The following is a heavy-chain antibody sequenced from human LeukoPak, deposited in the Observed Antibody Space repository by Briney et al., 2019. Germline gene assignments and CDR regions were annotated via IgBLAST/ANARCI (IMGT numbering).Heavy chain of an antibody. V-gene: IGHV1-2*06. D-gene: IGHD3-3*01. CDR3: ARVYDFWSGYFYFDY. CDR1: GYTFTGYY. CDR2: INPNYGDT. Sequence: ASVKVSCKASGYTFTGYYMYWVRQAPGQGLEWMGRINPNYGDTNYAQDFQGRVTMTRDTSISTAYMELRSLRSDDTAVYYCARVYDFWSGYFYFDYWGQGTLVTVSS. J-gene: IGHJ4*02.